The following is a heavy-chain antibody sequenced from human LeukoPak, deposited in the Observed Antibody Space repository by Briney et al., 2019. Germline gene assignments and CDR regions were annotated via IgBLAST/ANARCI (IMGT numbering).Heavy chain of an antibody. CDR3: ARHHRSGYYEVDY. Sequence: AETLSLTCTVSGGSISSSDYYWGWIRQPPGRRLEWIGTIYYSGSTSYNPSLKGRVTMSVDTSKNLLSLKLSFVTAADTAVYYCARHHRSGYYEVDYWGRGTLDPVSS. CDR1: GGSISSSDYY. D-gene: IGHD6-25*01. V-gene: IGHV4-39*01. J-gene: IGHJ4*02. CDR2: IYYSGST.